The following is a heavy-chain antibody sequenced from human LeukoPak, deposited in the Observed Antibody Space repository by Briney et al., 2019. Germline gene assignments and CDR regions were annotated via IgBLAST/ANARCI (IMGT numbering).Heavy chain of an antibody. D-gene: IGHD2-15*01. Sequence: ASVKVSCKASGYTFTSYDVNWVRQAPGQGLEWMGWINPNSGGTNYAQKFQGRVTMTRDTSISTAYMELSRLRSDDTAVYYCARDNWDIVVVVAAMSWFDPWGQGTLVTVSS. CDR1: GYTFTSYD. V-gene: IGHV1-2*02. J-gene: IGHJ5*02. CDR2: INPNSGGT. CDR3: ARDNWDIVVVVAAMSWFDP.